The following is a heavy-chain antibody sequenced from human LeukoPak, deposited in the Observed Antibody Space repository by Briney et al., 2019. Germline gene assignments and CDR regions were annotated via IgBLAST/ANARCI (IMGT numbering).Heavy chain of an antibody. D-gene: IGHD3-10*01. V-gene: IGHV3-23*01. CDR1: GFTFSSYA. Sequence: GGSLRLSCAASGFTFSSYAMSWVRQAPGKGLERVSAISGSGGSTYYADSVKGRFTISRDNSKNTLYLQMNSLRAEDTAVYYCARADSGSYLSEWGQGTLVTVSS. CDR3: ARADSGSYLSE. CDR2: ISGSGGST. J-gene: IGHJ4*02.